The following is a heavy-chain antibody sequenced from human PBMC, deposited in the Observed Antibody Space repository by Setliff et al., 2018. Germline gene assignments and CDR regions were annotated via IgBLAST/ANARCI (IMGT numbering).Heavy chain of an antibody. Sequence: SVKVSCKASGGTFSSNAISWVRQAPGQGLEWMGGIIPIFGTANYAQKFQGRVTITADESTSTAYMELSSLRSEDTAVYYCARDLIDPDYGDYLSFYYYGMDVWGQGTTVTVSS. CDR2: IIPIFGTA. J-gene: IGHJ6*02. CDR1: GGTFSSNA. V-gene: IGHV1-69*13. CDR3: ARDLIDPDYGDYLSFYYYGMDV. D-gene: IGHD4-17*01.